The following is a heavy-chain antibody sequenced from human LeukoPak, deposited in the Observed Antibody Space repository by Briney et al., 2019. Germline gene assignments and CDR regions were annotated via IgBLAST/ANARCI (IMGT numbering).Heavy chain of an antibody. Sequence: GSLRLSCAASGFTFSSYAMSWVRQAPGKGLEWVSTISGSGYNTHYPDSVRGRFTISRDNSKNTLYLHMNGLRAEDTAVYYCAKATSVTGGWFDPWGQGTLVTVSS. CDR2: ISGSGYNT. J-gene: IGHJ5*02. D-gene: IGHD4-17*01. V-gene: IGHV3-23*01. CDR1: GFTFSSYA. CDR3: AKATSVTGGWFDP.